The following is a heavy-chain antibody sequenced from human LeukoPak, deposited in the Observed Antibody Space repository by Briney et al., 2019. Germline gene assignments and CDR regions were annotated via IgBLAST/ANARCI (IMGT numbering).Heavy chain of an antibody. Sequence: SETLSLTCAVYGGSFSGYYWSWIRQPPGKGLEWIGEINHSGSTNYNPSLKSRVTISVDTSKNQFSVKLSSVTAADTAVYYCARRSVGRGALTGYYRLGNWFDPWGQGTLVTVSS. J-gene: IGHJ5*02. D-gene: IGHD3-9*01. V-gene: IGHV4-34*01. CDR1: GGSFSGYY. CDR3: ARRSVGRGALTGYYRLGNWFDP. CDR2: INHSGST.